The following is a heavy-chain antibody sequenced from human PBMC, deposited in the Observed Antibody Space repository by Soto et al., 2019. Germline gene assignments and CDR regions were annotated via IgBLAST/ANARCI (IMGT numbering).Heavy chain of an antibody. CDR1: GFTFSRYA. CDR3: GMDV. J-gene: IGHJ6*02. Sequence: QVQVVESGGGVVQPGRSLRLSCVASGFTFSRYAIHWVRQAPGKGLELVAVISDDGCNKFYADSVKGRFTISRDNSRNTLYLQMNSLRAEYTAVYWCGMDVWGQGTTVSVSS. CDR2: ISDDGCNK. V-gene: IGHV3-30*04.